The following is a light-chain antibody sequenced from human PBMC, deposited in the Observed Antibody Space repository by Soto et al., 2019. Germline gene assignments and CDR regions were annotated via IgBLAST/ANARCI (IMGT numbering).Light chain of an antibody. CDR1: QSVSSSY. J-gene: IGKJ4*01. Sequence: EIVLTQSPGTLSLSPGERATLSCRASQSVSSSYLAWYQQKPGQAPRLLIYGASTRATGIPDRFSGSGSGTEFTLTISSLQSGDFAIYYCQPYNNWPLTFGGGTKVDIK. CDR3: QPYNNWPLT. V-gene: IGKV3-15*01. CDR2: GAS.